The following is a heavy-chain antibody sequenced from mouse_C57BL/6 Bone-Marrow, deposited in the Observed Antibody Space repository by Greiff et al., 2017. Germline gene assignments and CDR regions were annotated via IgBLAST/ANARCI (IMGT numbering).Heavy chain of an antibody. CDR3: VSFLAWCAY. CDR1: GFSFNTYA. CDR2: IRSKSNNYAT. J-gene: IGHJ3*01. V-gene: IGHV10-1*01. Sequence: DVKLVESGGGLVQPKGSLKLSCAASGFSFNTYAMNWVRQAPGKGLEWVARIRSKSNNYATYYADSVKDRFTISRDDSESMLYLQMNNLKTEDTAMYYCVSFLAWCAYWGQGTLVTVSA.